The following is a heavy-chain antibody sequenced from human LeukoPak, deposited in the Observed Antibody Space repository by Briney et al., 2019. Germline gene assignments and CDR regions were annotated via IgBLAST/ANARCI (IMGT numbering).Heavy chain of an antibody. V-gene: IGHV4-4*07. D-gene: IGHD2-2*01. CDR2: IYTSGST. J-gene: IGHJ4*02. CDR3: ARGGCSSTSCYLYDY. CDR1: GGSISSYY. Sequence: SETLSLTCTVSGGSISSYYWSWIRQPAGKGLEWIGRIYTSGSTNYNPSLKSRVTMSVDTSKNQFSLKLSSVTAADAAVYYCARGGCSSTSCYLYDYWGQGTLVTVSS.